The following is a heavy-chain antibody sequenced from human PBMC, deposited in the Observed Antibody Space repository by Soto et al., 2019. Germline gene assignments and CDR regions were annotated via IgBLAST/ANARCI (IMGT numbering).Heavy chain of an antibody. Sequence: SETLSLTCTVSGGSISSYYWSWIRQPPGKGLEWIGYIYYSGSTNYNPSLKSRVTISVETSKNQFSLKLSSVTAADTAVYYCARNDCSSTSCQYYFDYWGQGTLVTVSS. V-gene: IGHV4-59*08. D-gene: IGHD2-2*01. CDR1: GGSISSYY. J-gene: IGHJ4*02. CDR2: IYYSGST. CDR3: ARNDCSSTSCQYYFDY.